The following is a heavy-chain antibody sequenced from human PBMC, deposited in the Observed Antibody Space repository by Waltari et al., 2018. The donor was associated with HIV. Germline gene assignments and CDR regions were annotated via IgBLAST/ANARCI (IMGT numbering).Heavy chain of an antibody. Sequence: QVQLVQSGAEVKKPGASVKVSCKASGYTFTRYGISWVRQAPGQGLEWMGWISAYRRDPNNGRKCQGRVTKTTDTSTNRVYMGLSSMRSDDTAVYYCARERGEGNDILTGYQNYYYYYGMDVWGQGTTVTVSS. D-gene: IGHD3-9*01. CDR1: GYTFTRYG. CDR2: ISAYRRDP. V-gene: IGHV1-18*01. CDR3: ARERGEGNDILTGYQNYYYYYGMDV. J-gene: IGHJ6*02.